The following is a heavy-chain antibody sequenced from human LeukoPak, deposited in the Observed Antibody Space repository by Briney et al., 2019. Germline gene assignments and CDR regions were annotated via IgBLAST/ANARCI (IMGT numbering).Heavy chain of an antibody. CDR3: ARVGYSGYDDAFDM. Sequence: GGSLRLSCAASGFTFSDYYMSWIRQAPGKGLEWVSYISSSGSTIYYADSVKGRFTISRDNAKNSLYLQMNSLRAEDTAVYYCARVGYSGYDDAFDMWGQGTIVTVSS. CDR1: GFTFSDYY. CDR2: ISSSGSTI. D-gene: IGHD5-12*01. J-gene: IGHJ3*02. V-gene: IGHV3-11*01.